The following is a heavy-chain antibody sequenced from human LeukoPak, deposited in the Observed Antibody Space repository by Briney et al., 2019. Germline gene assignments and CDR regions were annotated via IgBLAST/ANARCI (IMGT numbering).Heavy chain of an antibody. D-gene: IGHD2-21*01. CDR1: GFTFSSYG. CDR3: VRAYHPGGWFDP. V-gene: IGHV3-23*01. CDR2: ISGSGSNT. Sequence: GGSLRLSCAASGFTFSSYGMSWVRQAPGKGLEWVSAISGSGSNTYYADSVKGRFTISRDNAKDSLYLQMNSLTAEDTAMYYCVRAYHPGGWFDPWGQGTLVTVSS. J-gene: IGHJ5*02.